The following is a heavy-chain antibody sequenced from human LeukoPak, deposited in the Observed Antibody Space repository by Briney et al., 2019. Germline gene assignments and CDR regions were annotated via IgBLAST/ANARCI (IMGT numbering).Heavy chain of an antibody. J-gene: IGHJ5*01. D-gene: IGHD2-15*01. Sequence: GGSLRLSCGASGFTFSSYAMSWVRQAPGKGLEWVSGISGSGGSTYYADSVKGRFTISRDNSKNTLYLQMKSLRAEDTAVYYCAKDYIVVLVAVSGWFDSWGQGTLVTVSS. CDR3: AKDYIVVLVAVSGWFDS. CDR2: ISGSGGST. CDR1: GFTFSSYA. V-gene: IGHV3-23*01.